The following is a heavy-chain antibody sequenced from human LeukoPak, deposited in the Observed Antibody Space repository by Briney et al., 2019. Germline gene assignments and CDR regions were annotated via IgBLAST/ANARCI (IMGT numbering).Heavy chain of an antibody. D-gene: IGHD5-18*01. V-gene: IGHV3-23*01. Sequence: GGSLRLPCAASGFTFSSYAMSWVRQAPGKGLEWVSAISGSGGSTYYADSVKGRFTISRDNSKNTLYLQMNSLRAEDTAVYYCAKVKGYSYYLDYWGQGTLVTVSS. CDR1: GFTFSSYA. CDR2: ISGSGGST. J-gene: IGHJ4*02. CDR3: AKVKGYSYYLDY.